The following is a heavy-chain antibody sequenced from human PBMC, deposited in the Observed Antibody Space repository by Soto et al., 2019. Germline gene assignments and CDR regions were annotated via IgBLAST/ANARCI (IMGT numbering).Heavy chain of an antibody. Sequence: SETLSLTCTVSGGSISSYYWSWIRQPPGKGLEWIGYIYYSGSTNYNPSLKSRVTISVDTSKNQFSLKLSSVTAADTAVYYCARVVGYYDSSGYYEKTFDYWGQGTLVTVSS. J-gene: IGHJ4*02. CDR2: IYYSGST. V-gene: IGHV4-59*01. CDR1: GGSISSYY. D-gene: IGHD3-22*01. CDR3: ARVVGYYDSSGYYEKTFDY.